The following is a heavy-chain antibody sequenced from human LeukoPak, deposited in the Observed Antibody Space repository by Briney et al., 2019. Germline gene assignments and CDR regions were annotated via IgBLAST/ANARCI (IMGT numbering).Heavy chain of an antibody. D-gene: IGHD5-12*01. CDR1: GYTFTNYY. V-gene: IGHV1-46*01. J-gene: IGHJ6*03. CDR2: FNPSGGSA. CDR3: AREVATIGTGPLYYYYYYMDV. Sequence: ASVKVSCKASGYTFTNYYMHWVRQAPGQGLEWMGVFNPSGGSASCAQKFQGRVTMTRDTSTSTVYMELSSLRSEDTAVYYCAREVATIGTGPLYYYYYYMDVWGKGTTVTISS.